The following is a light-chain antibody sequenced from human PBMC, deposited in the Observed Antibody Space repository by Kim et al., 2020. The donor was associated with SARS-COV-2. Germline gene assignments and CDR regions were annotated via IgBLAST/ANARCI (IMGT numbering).Light chain of an antibody. J-gene: IGLJ3*02. Sequence: SYELTQPPSVSVAPGKTARITCGGNNIGSKSVHWYQQKPGQAPVLVIYYDSDRPSGIPERFSGSNSGNTATLTISRVEAEDEADYYCQLWDSSSDHRVFGGGTQLTVL. CDR2: YDS. CDR3: QLWDSSSDHRV. CDR1: NIGSKS. V-gene: IGLV3-21*04.